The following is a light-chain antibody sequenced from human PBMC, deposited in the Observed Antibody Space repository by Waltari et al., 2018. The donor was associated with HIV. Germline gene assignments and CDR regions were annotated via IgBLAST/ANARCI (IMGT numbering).Light chain of an antibody. CDR2: GNS. CDR1: SSNIWAPYD. Sequence: QSVLTQPPSVSGAPGQRVTISCTGSSSNIWAPYDVHWYHQLPGSAPKLLIYGNSNRPSGVPDRFSGSKSGTSASLAITELQAEDEADYYCQSYDSSLSGWVFGGGTKLTVL. CDR3: QSYDSSLSGWV. J-gene: IGLJ3*02. V-gene: IGLV1-40*01.